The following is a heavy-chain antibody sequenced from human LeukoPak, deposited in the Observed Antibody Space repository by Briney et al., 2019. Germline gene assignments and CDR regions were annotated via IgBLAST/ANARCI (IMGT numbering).Heavy chain of an antibody. Sequence: GGSLRLSCAASGFTFSSYSMNWARQAPGKGLEWVSSISGSSSYIYYADSVKGRFTISRDNAKNSLYLQMNSLRAEDTAVYYCARATMFGWFDPWGQGTLVTVSS. CDR2: ISGSSSYI. V-gene: IGHV3-21*01. D-gene: IGHD3-3*01. CDR3: ARATMFGWFDP. J-gene: IGHJ5*02. CDR1: GFTFSSYS.